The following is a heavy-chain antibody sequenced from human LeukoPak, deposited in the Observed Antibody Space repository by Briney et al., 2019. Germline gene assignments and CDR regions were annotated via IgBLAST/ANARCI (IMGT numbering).Heavy chain of an antibody. D-gene: IGHD2-2*01. CDR2: ISYDGSNK. Sequence: GRSLRLSCAASGFTFSSYAMHWVRQAPGKGLEWVAVISYDGSNKYYADSVKGRFTISRDNSKNTLYLQMNSLRAEDTAVYYCVGYCSSTSCYQGVFDYWGQGTLVTVSS. CDR1: GFTFSSYA. J-gene: IGHJ4*02. CDR3: VGYCSSTSCYQGVFDY. V-gene: IGHV3-30-3*01.